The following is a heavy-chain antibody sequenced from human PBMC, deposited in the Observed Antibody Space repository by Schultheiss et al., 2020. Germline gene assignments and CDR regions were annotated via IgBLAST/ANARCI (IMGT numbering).Heavy chain of an antibody. D-gene: IGHD2-2*01. Sequence: GESLKISCAASGFTFSSYAMSWVRQAPGKGLEWVSAISGSGGSTYYADSVKGRFTISRENAKNTLYLQMNSLRAEDTAVYYCAKTKSRGDYWGQGTLVTVSS. V-gene: IGHV3-23*01. CDR2: ISGSGGST. CDR1: GFTFSSYA. CDR3: AKTKSRGDY. J-gene: IGHJ4*02.